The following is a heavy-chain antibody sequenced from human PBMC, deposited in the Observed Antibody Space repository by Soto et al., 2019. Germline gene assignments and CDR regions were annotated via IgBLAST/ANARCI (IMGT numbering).Heavy chain of an antibody. D-gene: IGHD5-18*01. J-gene: IGHJ4*02. CDR2: IYYSGST. Sequence: SETLSLTCTVSGGSISSYYWSWIRQPPGKGLEWIGYIYYSGSTNYNPSLKSRVTISVDTSKNQFSLKLSSVTAADTAVYYCARLGGYSYGDYWGQGTLVTVS. V-gene: IGHV4-59*01. CDR1: GGSISSYY. CDR3: ARLGGYSYGDY.